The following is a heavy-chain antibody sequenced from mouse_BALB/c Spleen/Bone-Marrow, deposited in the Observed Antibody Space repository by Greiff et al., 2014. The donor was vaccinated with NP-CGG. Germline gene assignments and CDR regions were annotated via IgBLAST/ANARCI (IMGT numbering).Heavy chain of an antibody. Sequence: QVQLKQSGPGLVTPSSSLSISCTASGFSFTSYGVSWVRQPPGQGLEWLGVIWGDGSTNYHSALISRLSISKDNSKSQIFLKLNSLQTDDTATYYCAKANWAPFDYWGQGTTLTVSS. CDR3: AKANWAPFDY. CDR2: IWGDGST. D-gene: IGHD4-1*01. CDR1: GFSFTSYG. V-gene: IGHV2-3*01. J-gene: IGHJ2*01.